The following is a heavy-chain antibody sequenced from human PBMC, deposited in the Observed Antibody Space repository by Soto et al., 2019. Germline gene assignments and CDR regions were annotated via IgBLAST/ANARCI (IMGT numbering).Heavy chain of an antibody. CDR3: GLLEGLATISYLFDF. CDR1: GGSVSSSSYY. J-gene: IGHJ5*01. CDR2: VYYSGST. Sequence: SETLSLTCTVSGGSVSSSSYYWGWVRQPPGKGLEWIGSVYYSGSTYYNPSLESRVTISVDKSKNQFSLKLMSLSAADTAVYYCGLLEGLATISYLFDFWGQGSLVTGSS. D-gene: IGHD1-1*01. V-gene: IGHV4-39*01.